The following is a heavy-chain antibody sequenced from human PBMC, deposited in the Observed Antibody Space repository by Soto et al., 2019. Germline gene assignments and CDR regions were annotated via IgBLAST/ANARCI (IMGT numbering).Heavy chain of an antibody. CDR1: GASVSSYY. CDR3: ARDVGKNY. V-gene: IGHV4-4*07. D-gene: IGHD3-10*01. J-gene: IGHJ4*02. CDR2: IHSSGNV. Sequence: QVRLHESGPGLVRPSETLSLTCSVSGASVSSYYWSWFRQPVGKGLEWIGRIHSSGNVNYNPSLESRVTMSLAPSKNQFSLRLSSLTAADTALYLCARDVGKNYWGQGTRVAVSS.